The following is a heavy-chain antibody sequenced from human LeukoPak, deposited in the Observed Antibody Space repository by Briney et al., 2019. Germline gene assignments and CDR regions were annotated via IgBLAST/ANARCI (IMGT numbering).Heavy chain of an antibody. V-gene: IGHV1-69*04. CDR1: GGTFSSYA. CDR2: IIPILGIA. Sequence: GASVKVSCKASGGTFSSYAISWVRQAPGQGLEWMGRIIPILGIANYAQKFQGRVTITADKSTSTAYMELSSLRSEDTAVYYCARDEGDGDYVLLFFTRSGAFDIWGQGTMVTVSS. CDR3: ARDEGDGDYVLLFFTRSGAFDI. J-gene: IGHJ3*02. D-gene: IGHD4-17*01.